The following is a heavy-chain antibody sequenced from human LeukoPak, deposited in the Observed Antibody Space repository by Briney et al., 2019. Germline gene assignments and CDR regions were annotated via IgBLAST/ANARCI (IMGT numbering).Heavy chain of an antibody. CDR3: ARIYSYGNGVYYFDY. CDR1: GYTFTTYG. D-gene: IGHD5-18*01. V-gene: IGHV1-18*04. CDR2: VSAYNGNT. J-gene: IGHJ4*02. Sequence: APVKVSCKASGYTFTTYGISWVRQAPGQGLEWMAWVSAYNGNTNYAQKLQGRVTMTTDTSTSTAYMELRSLRSDDTAVYYCARIYSYGNGVYYFDYWGQGTLVTVSS.